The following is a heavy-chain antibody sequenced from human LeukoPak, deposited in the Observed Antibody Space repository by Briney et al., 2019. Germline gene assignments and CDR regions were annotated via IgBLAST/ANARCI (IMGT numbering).Heavy chain of an antibody. V-gene: IGHV3-30*04. D-gene: IGHD4/OR15-4a*01. CDR3: ARDFSGASRIDY. CDR2: ISNDGSNK. J-gene: IGHJ4*01. CDR1: GFTFSKYA. Sequence: GGSLRLSCAASGFTFSKYAMHWVRQAPGKGLEWVAVISNDGSNKYYGDSVKGRFTISRDTSKNTLNLQMNSLRTEDTAVYYCARDFSGASRIDYWGQGTLVTVSS.